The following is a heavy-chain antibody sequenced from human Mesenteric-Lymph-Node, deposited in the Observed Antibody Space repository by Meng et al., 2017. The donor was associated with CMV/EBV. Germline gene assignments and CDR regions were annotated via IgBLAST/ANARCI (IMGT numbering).Heavy chain of an antibody. CDR2: INHSGST. J-gene: IGHJ4*02. D-gene: IGHD3-9*01. CDR3: ARGSSYDILTGYFDY. CDR1: GGSFSGYY. Sequence: HVQVLQGGAGLLKPSETLSVTCAVYGGSFSGYYWNWIRQSPEKGLEWIGEINHSGSTTYNPSFTSRIIISVDTSTNQISLNMSSVTAADTAVYYCARGSSYDILTGYFDYWGQGALVTVSS. V-gene: IGHV4-34*01.